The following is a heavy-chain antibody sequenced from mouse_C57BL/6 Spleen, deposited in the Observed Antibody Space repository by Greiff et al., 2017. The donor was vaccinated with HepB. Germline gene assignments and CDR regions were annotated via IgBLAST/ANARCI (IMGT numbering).Heavy chain of an antibody. D-gene: IGHD4-1*01. J-gene: IGHJ4*01. CDR2: IRNKANGYTT. CDR3: ARDRAGTTGAMDY. CDR1: GFTFTDYY. Sequence: EVMLVESGGGLVQPGGFLSLSCAASGFTFTDYYMSWVRQPPGKALEWLGFIRNKANGYTTEYSASVKGRFTISRDNSQSILYLQMNALRAEDSATYYCARDRAGTTGAMDYWGQGTSVTVSS. V-gene: IGHV7-3*01.